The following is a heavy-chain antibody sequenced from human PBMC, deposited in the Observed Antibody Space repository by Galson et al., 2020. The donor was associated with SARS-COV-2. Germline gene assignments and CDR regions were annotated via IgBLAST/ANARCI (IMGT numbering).Heavy chain of an antibody. CDR1: GFSLATSGVA. J-gene: IGHJ4*02. Sequence: SGPTLVKPTQTLTLTCTFSGFSLATSGVAVGWIRQPPGTALEWLALIYWDDDKRYSPSLRTRLTITKDTSKKQVVLTMADMDPVDTGTYYCAHHTTYDGYFDYWGQGTLITVSS. V-gene: IGHV2-5*02. D-gene: IGHD3-16*01. CDR2: IYWDDDK. CDR3: AHHTTYDGYFDY.